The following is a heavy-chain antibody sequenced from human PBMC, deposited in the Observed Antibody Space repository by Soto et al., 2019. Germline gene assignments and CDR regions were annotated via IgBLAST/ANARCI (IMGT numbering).Heavy chain of an antibody. J-gene: IGHJ5*02. V-gene: IGHV1-69*13. CDR3: AAYCADDSSGYVDCFDP. Sequence: GXSVKVSCKASGGTFSSYAISWVRQAPVQGLEWMGGIIPIFGTANYSQRFQGRVTITADESTSTAYMELSSLRSEDTAVYYCAAYCADDSSGYVDCFDPWGQGTLVTVSS. CDR2: IIPIFGTA. D-gene: IGHD3-22*01. CDR1: GGTFSSYA.